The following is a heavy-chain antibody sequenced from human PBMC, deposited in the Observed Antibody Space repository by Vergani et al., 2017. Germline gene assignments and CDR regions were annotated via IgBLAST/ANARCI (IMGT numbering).Heavy chain of an antibody. D-gene: IGHD1-7*01. CDR3: VYRKAECGTTGCDYPFYYYYYMDL. CDR1: GFSLNTRGVS. V-gene: IGHV2-5*04. J-gene: IGHJ6*03. CDR2: IYWNDDQ. Sequence: QITLKESGPTLVKPTQTLTLTCTFSGFSLNTRGVSVAWIRQPPGKALDWLALIYWNDDQHYSPSLNNRVTITKDTSKNQVVLTMTNMDYVDTGTYYCVYRKAECGTTGCDYPFYYYYYMDLWGKGTTVIVSS.